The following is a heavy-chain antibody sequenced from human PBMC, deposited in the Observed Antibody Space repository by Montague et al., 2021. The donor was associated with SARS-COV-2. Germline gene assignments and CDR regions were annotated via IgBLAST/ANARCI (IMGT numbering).Heavy chain of an antibody. J-gene: IGHJ5*02. Sequence: SETLSLTCTVSGGSHFSSSYYWGWIRQPPGKGLEWIGSVYYNGNTHYNPSLKSRVTISLDTSENQISLNLDSVTAADTDVDYCVRPGGSESHWFDRWGQGTLVTVSS. CDR1: GGSHFSSSYY. V-gene: IGHV4-39*01. D-gene: IGHD3-10*01. CDR3: VRPGGSESHWFDR. CDR2: VYYNGNT.